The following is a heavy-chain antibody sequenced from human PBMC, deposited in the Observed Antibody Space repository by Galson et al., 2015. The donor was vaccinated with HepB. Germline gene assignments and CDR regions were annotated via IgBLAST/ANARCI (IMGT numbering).Heavy chain of an antibody. V-gene: IGHV1-46*01. J-gene: IGHJ3*02. CDR2: INPSGGST. CDR1: GYTFTRNY. D-gene: IGHD2-2*02. Sequence: SVKVSCKASGYTFTRNYIHWVRQAPGQGLEWMGIINPSGGSTSYAQKFQDRLTMSVDTSKNQFSLKLSSVTAADTAVYYCARAEYQLLYLGTGDAFDIWGQGTMVTVSS. CDR3: ARAEYQLLYLGTGDAFDI.